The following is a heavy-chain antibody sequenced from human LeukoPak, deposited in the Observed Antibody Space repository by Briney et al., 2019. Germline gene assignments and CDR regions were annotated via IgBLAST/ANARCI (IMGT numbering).Heavy chain of an antibody. V-gene: IGHV3-7*05. CDR3: ARVSCAGGCCYSDY. D-gene: IGHD2-21*01. Sequence: GGSLRVSCAASGFTFSSSWMNWVRQAPGKGLEWVANIKQDGTEKYYVDSVKGRFTISRDNAKNSLYLQMNSLRAEDTAVYYCARVSCAGGCCYSDYWGQGTRHPVFS. CDR2: IKQDGTEK. CDR1: GFTFSSSW. J-gene: IGHJ4*02.